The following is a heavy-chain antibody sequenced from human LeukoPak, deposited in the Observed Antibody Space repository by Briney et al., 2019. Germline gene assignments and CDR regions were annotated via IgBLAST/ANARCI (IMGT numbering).Heavy chain of an antibody. CDR1: GYSISSGYY. Sequence: PSETLSLTCTVSGYSISSGYYWGWIRQPPGQGLEWIGSIYHSGSTYYNPSLKSRVTISVDTSKNQFSLKLSSVTAADTAVYYCAREGTVDTAMDVYPWGQGTLVTVSS. J-gene: IGHJ5*02. CDR3: AREGTVDTAMDVYP. V-gene: IGHV4-38-2*02. CDR2: IYHSGST. D-gene: IGHD5-18*01.